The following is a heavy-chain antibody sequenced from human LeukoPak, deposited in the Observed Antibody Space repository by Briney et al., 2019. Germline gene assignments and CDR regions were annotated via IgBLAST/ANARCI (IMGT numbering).Heavy chain of an antibody. J-gene: IGHJ4*02. Sequence: PGGSLRLSCAASGFTFSSYGMHWVRQAPGKGLEWVAVIWYDGSNKYYTDSVEGRFAISRDNSKNTLYLQLNSLRAEDTAVYYCAAAGRGIAAAIDYWGQGTLVTVSS. CDR3: AAAGRGIAAAIDY. V-gene: IGHV3-30*02. CDR1: GFTFSSYG. CDR2: IWYDGSNK. D-gene: IGHD6-13*01.